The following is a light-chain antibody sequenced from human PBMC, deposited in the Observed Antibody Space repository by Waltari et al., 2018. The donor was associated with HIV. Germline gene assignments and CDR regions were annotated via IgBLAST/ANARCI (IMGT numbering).Light chain of an antibody. CDR1: QDIHTW. J-gene: IGKJ2*01. CDR3: QQSRSFPFT. Sequence: DIQMTQSPSSVSASVGDRVTITCRASQDIHTWLAWYQRKPGRAPKLLIYATVNLESEVPSRFSGSGSGTDFTLTVSNLQPEDFATYYCQQSRSFPFTFGQGTKLEIK. CDR2: ATV. V-gene: IGKV1D-12*01.